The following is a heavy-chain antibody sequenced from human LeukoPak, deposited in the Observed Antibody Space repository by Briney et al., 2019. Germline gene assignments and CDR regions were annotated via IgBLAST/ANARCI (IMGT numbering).Heavy chain of an antibody. CDR3: ARDSGSYDY. D-gene: IGHD1-26*01. J-gene: IGHJ4*02. CDR1: RGSFSPYY. V-gene: IGHV4-34*01. Sequence: SETLSLTCAVYRGSFSPYYWSWIRQSPGKGLEWIGEINHSGSTNYNPSLKSRLSITVDTSKNQFSLKLSSVTAADTAVYYCARDSGSYDYWGQGTLVTVSS. CDR2: INHSGST.